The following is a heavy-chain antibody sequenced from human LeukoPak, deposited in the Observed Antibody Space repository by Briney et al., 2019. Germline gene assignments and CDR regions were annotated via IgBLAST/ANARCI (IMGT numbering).Heavy chain of an antibody. J-gene: IGHJ4*02. V-gene: IGHV3-30*03. CDR3: AGGIAVAGFDY. CDR2: ISYDGSNK. D-gene: IGHD6-19*01. CDR1: GFTFSSYG. Sequence: GGSLRLSCAASGFTFSSYGMHWVRQAPGKGLEWVAVISYDGSNKYYADSVKGRFTISRDNSKNTLYLQMNSLRAEDTAVHYCAGGIAVAGFDYWGQGTLVTVSS.